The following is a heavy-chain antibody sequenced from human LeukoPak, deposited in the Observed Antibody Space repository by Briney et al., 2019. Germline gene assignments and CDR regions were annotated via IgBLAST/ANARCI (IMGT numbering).Heavy chain of an antibody. Sequence: PSETLSLTCTVSGGSISSSSYYWGWIRQPPGKGLEWIGSIYYSGSTYYNPSLKSRVTISVDTSKNQFSLKLSSVTAADTAVYYCARAPVAKQRGKPFDYWGQGTLVTVSP. J-gene: IGHJ4*02. CDR1: GGSISSSSYY. V-gene: IGHV4-39*01. D-gene: IGHD5-12*01. CDR3: ARAPVAKQRGKPFDY. CDR2: IYYSGST.